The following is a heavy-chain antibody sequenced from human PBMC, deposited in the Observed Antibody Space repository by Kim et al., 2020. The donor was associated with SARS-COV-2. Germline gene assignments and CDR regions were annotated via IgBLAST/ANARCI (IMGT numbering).Heavy chain of an antibody. CDR2: ISSSGSTI. Sequence: GGSLRLSCAASGFTFSSYEMNWVRQAPGKGLEWVSYISSSGSTIYYADSVKGRFTISRDNAKNSLYLQMNSLRAEDTAVYYCARDISSWYYYYYMDVWGKVTTVTVSS. J-gene: IGHJ6*03. D-gene: IGHD6-13*01. V-gene: IGHV3-48*03. CDR3: ARDISSWYYYYYMDV. CDR1: GFTFSSYE.